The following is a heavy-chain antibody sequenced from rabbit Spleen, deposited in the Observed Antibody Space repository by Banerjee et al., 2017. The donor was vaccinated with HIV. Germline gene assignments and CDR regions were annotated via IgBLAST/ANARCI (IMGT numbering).Heavy chain of an antibody. J-gene: IGHJ4*01. CDR3: ARSSSGNDKFNL. Sequence: QEQLEESGGDLVKPEGSLTLTCTASGFSFSSSYWICWVRQAPGKGLEWIACIYAAGSGSTYYASWAMGRFTISKTSSTTVTLQMTSLTAADTATYFCARSSSGNDKFNLWGQGTLVTVS. CDR2: IYAAGSGST. V-gene: IGHV1S45*01. CDR1: GFSFSSSYW. D-gene: IGHD1-1*01.